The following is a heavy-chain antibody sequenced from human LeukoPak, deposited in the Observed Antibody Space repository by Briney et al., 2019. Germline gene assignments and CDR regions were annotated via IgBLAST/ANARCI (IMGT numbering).Heavy chain of an antibody. CDR1: GYTFTGYY. Sequence: ASVKVSCKASGYTFTGYYMHWVRQAPGQGREWMGRINPNSGGTNYAQKIQGRVTMTRDTSISTAYMELSRLKSDDTAVYYCARDLGSYAFDYWGQGTLVTVSS. CDR2: INPNSGGT. V-gene: IGHV1-2*06. D-gene: IGHD1-26*01. J-gene: IGHJ4*02. CDR3: ARDLGSYAFDY.